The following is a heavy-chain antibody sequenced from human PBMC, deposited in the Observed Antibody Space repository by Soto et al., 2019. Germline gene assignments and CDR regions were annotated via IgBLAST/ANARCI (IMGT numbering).Heavy chain of an antibody. CDR1: GYTFTSYD. CDR3: ARGPTGMIDY. Sequence: QVQLVQSGAEVKSPGASVKVSCKASGYTFTSYDINWVRQATGQGFEWMGWMNPKSGGTRYIQKFQXXVXMXTDTSISTAYMELSSLTSEDTAVYYCARGPTGMIDYWGQGTLVTVSS. J-gene: IGHJ4*02. CDR2: MNPKSGGT. V-gene: IGHV1-8*01.